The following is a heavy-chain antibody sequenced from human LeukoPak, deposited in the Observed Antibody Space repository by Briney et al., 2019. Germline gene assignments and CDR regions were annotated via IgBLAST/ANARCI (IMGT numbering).Heavy chain of an antibody. J-gene: IGHJ4*02. D-gene: IGHD3-10*01. CDR1: GYSFTSYW. V-gene: IGHV5-10-1*01. CDR2: IDPSDSYT. Sequence: TPGASLKISCKGSGYSFTSYWISWVRQLPGKGLEWMGRIDPSDSYTNYSPSFQGHVTISADKSISTAYLQWSSLKASDTAMYYCASDYYGSGSSSDYWGQGTLVTVSS. CDR3: ASDYYGSGSSSDY.